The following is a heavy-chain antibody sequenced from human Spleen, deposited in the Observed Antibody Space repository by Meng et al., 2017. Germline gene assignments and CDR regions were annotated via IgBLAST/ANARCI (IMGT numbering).Heavy chain of an antibody. J-gene: IGHJ4*02. CDR1: GFTLSNHW. CDR2: INSDGSSR. D-gene: IGHD6-19*01. V-gene: IGHV3-74*01. CDR3: ATWGDSSGDWGF. Sequence: GGSLRLSCAASGFTLSNHWMHWVRQAPGKGLVWVSRINSDGSSRSHAGSVKGRFTISRDNAKNTLYLQMNSLRAEDTAVYYCATWGDSSGDWGFWGQGTLVTVSS.